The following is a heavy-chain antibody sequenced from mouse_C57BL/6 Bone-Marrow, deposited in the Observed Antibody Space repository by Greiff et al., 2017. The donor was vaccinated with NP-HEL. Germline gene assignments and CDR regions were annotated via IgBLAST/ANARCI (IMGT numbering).Heavy chain of an antibody. Sequence: EVHLVESGGGLVKPGGSLKLSCAASGFTFSDYGMHWVRQAPEKGLEWVAYISSGSSTIYYADTVKGRSTISRDNAKNTLFLQMTSLRSEDTAMYYCARVVGLYFDYWGQGTTLTVSA. CDR2: ISSGSSTI. CDR1: GFTFSDYG. V-gene: IGHV5-17*01. D-gene: IGHD1-1*01. CDR3: ARVVGLYFDY. J-gene: IGHJ2*01.